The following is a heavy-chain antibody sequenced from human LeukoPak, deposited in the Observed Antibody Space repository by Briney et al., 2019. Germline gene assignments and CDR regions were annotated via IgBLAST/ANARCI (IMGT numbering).Heavy chain of an antibody. CDR3: ARTSSYAFDI. CDR1: GFTFTNYA. J-gene: IGHJ3*02. Sequence: GGSLRLSCAASGFTFTNYAMYWVRQAPGKGLEWVSAITDTGDNTYYADSVKGRFTISRDNSENTLYLQMNSLRAEDTAVYYCARTSSYAFDIWGQGTMVTVAS. V-gene: IGHV3-23*01. CDR2: ITDTGDNT. D-gene: IGHD1-1*01.